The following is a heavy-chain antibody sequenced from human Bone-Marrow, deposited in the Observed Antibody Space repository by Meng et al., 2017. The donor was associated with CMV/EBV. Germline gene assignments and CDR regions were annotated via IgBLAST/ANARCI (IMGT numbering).Heavy chain of an antibody. Sequence: LMRTGPRLVMPSPISDLTGTASACSIMSGSYYGNLRRQPAGKGREWLGRTHTSGNTNYNPSLKSRVTISVDTSKNQLSLKVTSVTAADTAVYYCARGDRVELEPFDYWGRGILVTVSS. D-gene: IGHD1-1*01. CDR3: ARGDRVELEPFDY. CDR2: THTSGNT. J-gene: IGHJ4*02. V-gene: IGHV4-61*02. CDR1: ACSIMSGSYY.